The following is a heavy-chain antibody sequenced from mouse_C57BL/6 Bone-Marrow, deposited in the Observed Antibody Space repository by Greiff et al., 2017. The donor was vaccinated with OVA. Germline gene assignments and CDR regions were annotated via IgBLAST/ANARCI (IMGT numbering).Heavy chain of an antibody. D-gene: IGHD2-3*01. CDR3: ARCSYAGYSGY. CDR1: GYTFTDYN. V-gene: IGHV1-18*01. J-gene: IGHJ2*01. CDR2: INPNNGGT. Sequence: VQLQQSGPELVKPGASVTIPCKASGYTFTDYNMDWVKQSHGKSLEWIGDINPNNGGTIYNQKFKGKATLTVDKSSSTAYMELRSLTSEDTAVYYCARCSYAGYSGYWGQGTTLTVSS.